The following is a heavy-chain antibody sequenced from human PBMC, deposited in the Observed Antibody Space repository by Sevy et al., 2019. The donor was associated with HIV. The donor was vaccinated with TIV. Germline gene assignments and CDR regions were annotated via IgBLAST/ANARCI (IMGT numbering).Heavy chain of an antibody. J-gene: IGHJ5*02. CDR2: IDPSDSYS. V-gene: IGHV5-10-1*01. CDR1: GYSFTSYW. D-gene: IGHD2-15*01. CDR3: ARWGDCSGGSCFSETWFDP. Sequence: GESLKISCQTSGYSFTSYWITWVRQMPGKGPEWMGRIDPSDSYSNYSPSFRGHIILSVDKSISTAYLEWGSLKASDTAIYYCARWGDCSGGSCFSETWFDPWGQGTLVTVSS.